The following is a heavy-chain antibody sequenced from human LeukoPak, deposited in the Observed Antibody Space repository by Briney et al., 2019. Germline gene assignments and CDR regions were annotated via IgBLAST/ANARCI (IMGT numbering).Heavy chain of an antibody. CDR1: GGSFSGYY. V-gene: IGHV4-34*01. J-gene: IGHJ5*02. Sequence: PSETLSLTCAVYGGSFSGYYWRWIRQPPGKGLGWIGEINHSGSTNYNPSLKSRVTISVDTSKNQFSLKLSSVTAADTAVYYCARDSGTTGEVKFDPWGQGTLVTVSS. CDR3: ARDSGTTGEVKFDP. D-gene: IGHD3-10*01. CDR2: INHSGST.